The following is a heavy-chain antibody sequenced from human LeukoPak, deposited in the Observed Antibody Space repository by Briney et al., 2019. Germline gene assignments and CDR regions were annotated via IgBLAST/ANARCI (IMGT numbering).Heavy chain of an antibody. D-gene: IGHD3-9*01. V-gene: IGHV3-53*01. Sequence: PGGSLRLSCAASGFTFSSYWMSWVRQAPGKGLEWVSVIYSGGSTYYADSVKGRFTISRDNSKNTLYLQMNSLRAEDTAVYYCAKGPYDILTRRAAKYFQHWGQGTLVTVSS. CDR2: IYSGGST. CDR3: AKGPYDILTRRAAKYFQH. J-gene: IGHJ1*01. CDR1: GFTFSSYW.